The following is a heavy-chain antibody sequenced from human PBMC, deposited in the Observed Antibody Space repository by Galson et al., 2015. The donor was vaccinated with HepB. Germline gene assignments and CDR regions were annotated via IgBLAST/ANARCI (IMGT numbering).Heavy chain of an antibody. CDR1: GFTFSSYA. Sequence: SLRLSCAASGFTFSSYAMSWVRQAPGKGLEWVSAISGSGGSTYYADSVKGRFTISRDNSKNTLYLQMNSLRAEDTAVYYCAKGEFSYYDFWSGYPYYFDYWGQGTLVTVSS. J-gene: IGHJ4*02. D-gene: IGHD3-3*01. CDR3: AKGEFSYYDFWSGYPYYFDY. V-gene: IGHV3-23*01. CDR2: ISGSGGST.